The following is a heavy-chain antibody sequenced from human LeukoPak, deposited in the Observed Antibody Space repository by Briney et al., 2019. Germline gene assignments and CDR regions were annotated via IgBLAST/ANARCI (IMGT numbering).Heavy chain of an antibody. CDR1: GGSFSGYY. CDR3: ARGRPEYYYGSGSYYIIDY. CDR2: INHSGST. V-gene: IGHV4-34*01. Sequence: SETLSLTCAVYGGSFSGYYWSWIRQPPGKGLEWTGEINHSGSTNYNPSLKSRVTISVDTSKNQFSLKLSSVTAADTAVYYCARGRPEYYYGSGSYYIIDYWGQGTLVTVSS. D-gene: IGHD3-10*01. J-gene: IGHJ4*02.